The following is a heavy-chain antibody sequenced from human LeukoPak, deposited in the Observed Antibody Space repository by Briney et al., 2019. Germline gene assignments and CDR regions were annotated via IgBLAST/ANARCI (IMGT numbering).Heavy chain of an antibody. Sequence: GGSLRLSCAASGFTFSSYAMHWVRQAPGKGLEWVAVISYDGSNKYYADSVKGRFTISRDNSKNALYLQMNSLRAEDTAVYYCARDGCSGGSCQDYWGQGTLVTVSS. V-gene: IGHV3-30*01. CDR1: GFTFSSYA. D-gene: IGHD2-15*01. J-gene: IGHJ4*02. CDR2: ISYDGSNK. CDR3: ARDGCSGGSCQDY.